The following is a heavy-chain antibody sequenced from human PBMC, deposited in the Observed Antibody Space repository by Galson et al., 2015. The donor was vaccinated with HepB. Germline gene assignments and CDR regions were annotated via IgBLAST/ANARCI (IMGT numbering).Heavy chain of an antibody. V-gene: IGHV3-48*01. CDR3: ARLRGLYTAMVHYYYGMDV. D-gene: IGHD5-18*01. CDR1: GFTFSSYS. Sequence: SLRLSCAASGFTFSSYSMNWVRQAPGKGLEWVSYISSSSSTIYYADSVKGRFTISRDNAKNSLYLQMNSLRAEDTAVYYCARLRGLYTAMVHYYYGMDVWGQGTTVTVSS. CDR2: ISSSSSTI. J-gene: IGHJ6*02.